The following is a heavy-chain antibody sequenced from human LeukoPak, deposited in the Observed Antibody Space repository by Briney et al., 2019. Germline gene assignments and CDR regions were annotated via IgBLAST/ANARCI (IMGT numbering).Heavy chain of an antibody. Sequence: GGSLRLSCAASGFTFSDYYMSWMRQAPGKGLEWVSYISSSGSTIYYADSVKGRFTISRDNAKNSLYLQMNSLRAEDTAVYYCARKAREGPIDYWGQGTLVTVSS. CDR1: GFTFSDYY. V-gene: IGHV3-11*01. CDR2: ISSSGSTI. J-gene: IGHJ4*02. CDR3: ARKAREGPIDY.